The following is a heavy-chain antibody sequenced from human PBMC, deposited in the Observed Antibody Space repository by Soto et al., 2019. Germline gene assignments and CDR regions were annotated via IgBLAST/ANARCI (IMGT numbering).Heavy chain of an antibody. CDR3: ANAAEYGDYDYYYYYYMDV. V-gene: IGHV3-23*01. Sequence: QPGGSLRLSCAASGFTFSSYAMSWVRQAPGKGLEWVSAISGSGGSTYYADSVKGRFTISRDNSKNTLYLQMNSLRAEDTAVYYCANAAEYGDYDYYYYYYMDVWGKGTTVTVSS. CDR2: ISGSGGST. CDR1: GFTFSSYA. J-gene: IGHJ6*03. D-gene: IGHD4-17*01.